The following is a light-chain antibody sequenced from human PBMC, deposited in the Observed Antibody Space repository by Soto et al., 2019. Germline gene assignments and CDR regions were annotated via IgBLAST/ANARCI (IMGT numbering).Light chain of an antibody. V-gene: IGLV2-23*02. J-gene: IGLJ1*01. CDR1: SSGFGSYSL. CDR3: CSYAGSTTLYV. CDR2: EVS. Sequence: QSVLTQLGSVCRSPGQSITISYTGTSSGFGSYSLVSWYQQHPGKASKLMIYEVSKRPSGVSNRFSASKSGNTASLTISGLQAEDEADYYCCSYAGSTTLYVFGSGTKVTVL.